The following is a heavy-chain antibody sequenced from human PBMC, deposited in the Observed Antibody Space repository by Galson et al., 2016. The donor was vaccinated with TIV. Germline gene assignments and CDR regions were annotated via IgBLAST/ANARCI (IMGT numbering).Heavy chain of an antibody. Sequence: LRLSCATSGFTFSNFGMHWVRQAPGKGLEWVAFIRYDGSNKYFADSVKGRFTISRDNSKNTLYLQMNSLRAEDTAVFYCAKDEDDNAFVHLFYYYMDVWGKGTTVTVSS. CDR1: GFTFSNFG. D-gene: IGHD2-15*01. CDR3: AKDEDDNAFVHLFYYYMDV. V-gene: IGHV3-30*02. J-gene: IGHJ6*03. CDR2: IRYDGSNK.